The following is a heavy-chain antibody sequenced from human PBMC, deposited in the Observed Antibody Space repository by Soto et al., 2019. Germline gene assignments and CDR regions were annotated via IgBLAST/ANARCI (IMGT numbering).Heavy chain of an antibody. CDR2: IYHSGTT. D-gene: IGHD6-13*01. V-gene: IGHV4-4*03. CDR1: DDSITSTNW. J-gene: IGHJ5*02. Sequence: PQTLSLTCTVSDDSITSTNWWSWVRQPPGKGLEWIGEIYHSGTTNYNPSLKSRVTISVDKSKNQFSLKLTSVTAADTAVYYCARDRGIVAAASWGQGSLV. CDR3: ARDRGIVAAAS.